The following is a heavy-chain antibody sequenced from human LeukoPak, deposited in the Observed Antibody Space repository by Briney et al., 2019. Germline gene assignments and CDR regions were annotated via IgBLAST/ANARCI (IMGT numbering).Heavy chain of an antibody. D-gene: IGHD5-18*01. V-gene: IGHV3-7*01. CDR2: IKKDGSEK. Sequence: PGGSLRLSCAASGFTFSSYWMSRVRQAPGKGLEWVANIKKDGSEKYSVDSVKGRFTISRDNAKTSLYLQMNSLRAEDTAVYYCARHLSGITGYTYGRGIDYWGQGTLVTVSS. CDR1: GFTFSSYW. J-gene: IGHJ4*02. CDR3: ARHLSGITGYTYGRGIDY.